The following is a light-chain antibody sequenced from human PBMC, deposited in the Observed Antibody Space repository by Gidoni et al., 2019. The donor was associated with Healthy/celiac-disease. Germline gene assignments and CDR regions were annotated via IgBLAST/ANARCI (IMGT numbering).Light chain of an antibody. V-gene: IGLV1-47*01. CDR2: RNN. CDR3: AAWDDSLSGYV. CDR1: SSNIGSNY. Sequence: QSVLTQPPSASGTHGQRVTISCSGSSSNIGSNYVYWYQQLPGTAPNLLIYRNNQRPSGVPDRFSGSKSGTSASLAISGLRSEDEADYYCAAWDDSLSGYVFGTGTKVTVL. J-gene: IGLJ1*01.